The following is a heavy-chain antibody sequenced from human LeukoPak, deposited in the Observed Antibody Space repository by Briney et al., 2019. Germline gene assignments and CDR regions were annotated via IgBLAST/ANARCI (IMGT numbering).Heavy chain of an antibody. V-gene: IGHV3-7*01. CDR3: ASQSFARFDP. D-gene: IGHD3-16*01. CDR1: GFAFSRSW. CDR2: IQPDGSEQ. J-gene: IGHJ5*02. Sequence: PGGSLRLSCVASGFAFSRSWMSWVRQAPGKGLEWVGNIQPDGSEQYPVDSVKGRFTISRDNPRNSLFLQMSSLRVEDTAVYYCASQSFARFDPWGQGTLVTVSS.